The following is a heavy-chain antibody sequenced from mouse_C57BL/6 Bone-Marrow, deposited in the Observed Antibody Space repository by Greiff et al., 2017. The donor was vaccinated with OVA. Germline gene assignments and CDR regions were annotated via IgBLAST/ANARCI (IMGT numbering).Heavy chain of an antibody. CDR2: ISDGGSYT. J-gene: IGHJ1*03. D-gene: IGHD1-1*01. CDR3: AAVVARGYFDV. Sequence: EVKLVESGGGLVKPGGSLKLSCAASGFTFSSYAMSWVRQTPEKRLEWVATISDGGSYTYYPDNVKGRFTISRDNAKNNLYLQMSHLKSEDTAMYYCAAVVARGYFDVWGTGTTVTVSS. CDR1: GFTFSSYA. V-gene: IGHV5-4*03.